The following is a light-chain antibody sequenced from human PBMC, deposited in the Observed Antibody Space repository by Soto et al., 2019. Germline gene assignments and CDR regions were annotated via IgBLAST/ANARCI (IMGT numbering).Light chain of an antibody. V-gene: IGKV1-5*03. CDR1: QGISSG. CDR3: QQYNSYPYT. J-gene: IGKJ2*01. Sequence: DIQMTQSLSTLSASVGDRVTITCRASQGISSGLAGYQQKPGKAPKLLTYKASSLESGVPLRFSGSGSGTEFTLTISSLQPDDFATYYCQQYNSYPYTFGQGTKLEIK. CDR2: KAS.